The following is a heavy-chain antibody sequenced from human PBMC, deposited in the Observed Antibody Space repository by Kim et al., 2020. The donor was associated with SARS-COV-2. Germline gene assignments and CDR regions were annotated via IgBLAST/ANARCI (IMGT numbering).Heavy chain of an antibody. CDR1: GFTFSSYG. V-gene: IGHV3-33*01. CDR3: ARDVTPYSSSLRGMDV. D-gene: IGHD6-13*01. CDR2: IWYDGSNK. Sequence: GGSLRLSCAASGFTFSSYGMHWVRQAPGKGLEWAAVIWYDGSNKYYADSVKGRFTISRDNSKNTLYLQMNSLRAEDTAVYYCARDVTPYSSSLRGMDVWGQGTTVTVSS. J-gene: IGHJ6*02.